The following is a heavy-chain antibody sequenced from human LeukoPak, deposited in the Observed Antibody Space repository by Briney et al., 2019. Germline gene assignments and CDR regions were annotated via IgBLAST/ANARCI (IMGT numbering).Heavy chain of an antibody. CDR1: GFTFSSYA. Sequence: GGSLRLSCAASGFTFSSYAMSWVRQAPGKGLEWVSALSGSGDSTDYADSVKGRITISRDNSKNTLYLRMNSLRAGDTAVYYCAKESGYSGEYFDYWGQGTLVTVSS. J-gene: IGHJ4*02. D-gene: IGHD5-12*01. CDR2: LSGSGDST. CDR3: AKESGYSGEYFDY. V-gene: IGHV3-23*01.